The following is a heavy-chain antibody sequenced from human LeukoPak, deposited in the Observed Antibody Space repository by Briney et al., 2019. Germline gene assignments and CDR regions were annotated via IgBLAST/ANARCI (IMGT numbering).Heavy chain of an antibody. CDR1: GFTFSSCG. CDR2: IWYDGSNK. CDR3: ARDGMITFGGVIVPWYYYYYMDV. V-gene: IGHV3-33*01. D-gene: IGHD3-16*02. Sequence: GGSLRLSCAASGFTFSSCGMHWVRQAPGKGLEWVAVIWYDGSNKYYADSVKGRFTISRDNSKNTLYLQMNSLRAEDTAVYYCARDGMITFGGVIVPWYYYYYMDVWGKGTTVTVSS. J-gene: IGHJ6*03.